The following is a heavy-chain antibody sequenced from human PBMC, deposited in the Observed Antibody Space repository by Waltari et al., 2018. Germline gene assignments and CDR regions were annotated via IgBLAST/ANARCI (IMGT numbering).Heavy chain of an antibody. V-gene: IGHV6-1*01. CDR1: GDSVSSKTAA. D-gene: IGHD3-16*01. J-gene: IGHJ4*02. Sequence: QVQLQQSGPGLVKPSQTLSLTWSLSGDSVSSKTAAWNWIRQSPSRGLEWLGRTYYRSRWYNNYAVSVKSRITINQDTSKNQFSLQLSSVTPEDTAVYYCARDPPDGYTYFDYWGQGTLVTVSS. CDR3: ARDPPDGYTYFDY. CDR2: TYYRSRWYN.